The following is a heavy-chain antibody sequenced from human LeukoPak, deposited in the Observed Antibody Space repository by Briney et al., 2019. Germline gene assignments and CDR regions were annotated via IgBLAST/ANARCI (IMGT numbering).Heavy chain of an antibody. V-gene: IGHV3-23*01. CDR1: GFTFPTYA. CDR2: ISNSGGST. Sequence: GGSLRLSCAASGFTFPTYAMSWVRQAPGKGLEWVSVISNSGGSTWYADSVKGRFTISRDNSKNTLSLQMDSLRAEDTAVYFCARERGGSWFDYWGQGTLVTVSS. CDR3: ARERGGSWFDY. D-gene: IGHD6-13*01. J-gene: IGHJ4*02.